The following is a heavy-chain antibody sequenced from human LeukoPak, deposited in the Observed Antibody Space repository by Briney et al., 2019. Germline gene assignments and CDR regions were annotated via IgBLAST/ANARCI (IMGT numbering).Heavy chain of an antibody. J-gene: IGHJ3*02. V-gene: IGHV4-38-2*02. Sequence: SETLSLTCTVSGYSISSGYFWGWIRQPPGKGLEWIGSIHHSGSTYYNPSLKSRVTISVDTSKNQFSLKLSSVTAADTAVYYCARHAPDCSSTSCYLDAFDIWGQGTMVTVSS. D-gene: IGHD2-2*01. CDR2: IHHSGST. CDR1: GYSISSGYF. CDR3: ARHAPDCSSTSCYLDAFDI.